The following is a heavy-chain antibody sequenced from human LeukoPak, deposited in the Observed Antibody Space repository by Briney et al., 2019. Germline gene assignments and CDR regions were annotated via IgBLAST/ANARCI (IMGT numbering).Heavy chain of an antibody. CDR1: GFTFDDYA. J-gene: IGHJ4*02. CDR3: AKGSGYYYDSSGYFDY. CDR2: ISWNSGSI. D-gene: IGHD3-22*01. Sequence: PGRSLRLSCAASGFTFDDYAMHWVRQAPGKGLEWVSGISWNSGSIGYADSVKGRFTISRDNAKNSLYLQMNSLRAEDMALYYCAKGSGYYYDSSGYFDYWGQGTLVIASS. V-gene: IGHV3-9*03.